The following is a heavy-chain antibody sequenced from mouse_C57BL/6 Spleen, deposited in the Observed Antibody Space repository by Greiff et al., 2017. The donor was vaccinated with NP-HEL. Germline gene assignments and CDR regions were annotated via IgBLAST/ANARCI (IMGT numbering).Heavy chain of an antibody. CDR3: AKTAQATRGYFDY. Sequence: QVQLKQPGAELVKPGDSVKLSCKASGYTFTSYWMHWVKQRPGQGLEWIGMIHPNSGSTNYNEKFKSKATLTVDKSSNTAYMQRSSLASEDSAVYYGAKTAQATRGYFDYWGQGTTLTVSS. CDR1: GYTFTSYW. J-gene: IGHJ2*01. CDR2: IHPNSGST. D-gene: IGHD3-2*02. V-gene: IGHV1-64*01.